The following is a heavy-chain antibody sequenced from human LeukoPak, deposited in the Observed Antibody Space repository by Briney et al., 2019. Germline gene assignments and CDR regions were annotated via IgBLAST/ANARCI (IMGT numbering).Heavy chain of an antibody. Sequence: SQTLSLTCAISGDSVSSNSAAWNWIRQSPSRVLEWLGSTYYRSKWYNDYAVSVKSRITINPDTSKNQFSLQLNSVTPEDTAVYYCARASKNYYGSGSYFSYGMDVWGQGTTVTVSS. CDR2: TYYRSKWYN. V-gene: IGHV6-1*01. J-gene: IGHJ6*02. CDR1: GDSVSSNSAA. CDR3: ARASKNYYGSGSYFSYGMDV. D-gene: IGHD3-10*01.